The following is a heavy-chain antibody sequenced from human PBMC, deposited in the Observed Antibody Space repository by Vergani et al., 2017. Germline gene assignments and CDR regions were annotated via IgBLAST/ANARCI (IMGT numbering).Heavy chain of an antibody. CDR2: MNPNSGNT. J-gene: IGHJ6*02. D-gene: IGHD3-3*01. Sequence: QVQLVQSGAEVKKAGASVKVSCKASGYTFTSYDINWVRQATGQGLEWMGWMNPNSGNTGYAQKFQGRVTMTRNTSISTAYMELSSLRSEDTAVYYCARGGDFWSGYYLSYYYYYGMDVWGQGTTVTVSS. CDR3: ARGGDFWSGYYLSYYYYYGMDV. CDR1: GYTFTSYD. V-gene: IGHV1-8*01.